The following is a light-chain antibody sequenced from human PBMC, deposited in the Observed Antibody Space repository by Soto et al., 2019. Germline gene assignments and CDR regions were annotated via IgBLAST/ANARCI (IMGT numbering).Light chain of an antibody. CDR3: QHYKSYAFT. CDR2: KAS. J-gene: IGKJ3*01. V-gene: IGKV1-5*03. Sequence: DIQMTQSPSTLSASVGDRVTITCRASQSISNYLAWYQQKSGKAPKLLIYKASSLESGVPSRFSGSGSGTEFTLTISSLQPDDFATYYCQHYKSYAFTFGPGTQVDIK. CDR1: QSISNY.